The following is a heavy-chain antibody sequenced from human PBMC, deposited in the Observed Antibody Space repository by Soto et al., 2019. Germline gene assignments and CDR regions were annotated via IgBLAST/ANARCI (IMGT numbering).Heavy chain of an antibody. CDR3: ASSAGLDHLLNYYGLNV. Sequence: QVLLVQSSAEVKKPGSSEKVSCKASGGTFTSTAFSWVRQAPGQGLEWMGGIIPVLGTPNYAKKFQARLTVTADASTTTVHMELSSLRSDDTAVYYCASSAGLDHLLNYYGLNVWGQGTTVTVSS. V-gene: IGHV1-69*01. CDR1: GGTFTSTA. D-gene: IGHD6-13*01. J-gene: IGHJ6*02. CDR2: IIPVLGTP.